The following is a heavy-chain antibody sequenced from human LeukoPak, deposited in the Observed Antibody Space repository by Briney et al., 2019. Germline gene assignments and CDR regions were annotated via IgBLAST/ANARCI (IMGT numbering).Heavy chain of an antibody. V-gene: IGHV1-18*01. CDR2: ISAYNGNT. Sequence: GASVKVSCKASGYTITSYGISWVRQAPGQGLEWMGWISAYNGNTNYAQKLQGRVTMTTDTSTSTAYMELRSLRSDDTAVYYCARAVITFGGVIVYFDYWGQGTLVTVSS. CDR3: ARAVITFGGVIVYFDY. D-gene: IGHD3-16*02. CDR1: GYTITSYG. J-gene: IGHJ4*02.